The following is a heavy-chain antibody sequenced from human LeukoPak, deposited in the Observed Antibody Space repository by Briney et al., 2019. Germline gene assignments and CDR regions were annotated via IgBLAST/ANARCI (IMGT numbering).Heavy chain of an antibody. V-gene: IGHV3-20*04. CDR1: GFTFDDYG. Sequence: PGGSLRLSCAASGFTFDDYGMSWVRQAPGKGLEWVSGINWNGGSTGYADSVKGRFTISRDNAENSLYLQMNSLRAEDTALYYCARDRVRDSSGYFWYFDLWGRGTLVTVSS. CDR3: ARDRVRDSSGYFWYFDL. D-gene: IGHD3-22*01. J-gene: IGHJ2*01. CDR2: INWNGGST.